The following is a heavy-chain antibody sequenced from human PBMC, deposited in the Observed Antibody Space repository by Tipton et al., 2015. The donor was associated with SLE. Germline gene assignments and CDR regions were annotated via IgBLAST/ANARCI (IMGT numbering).Heavy chain of an antibody. D-gene: IGHD1-26*01. Sequence: TLFLTCAVYGGSFSGYYWSWIRQPPGKGLEWIGEINHSGSTNYNPSLKSRVTISVDTSKNQFSLKLSSVTAADTAVYYCARGAIVGATNFDYWGQGTLVTVSS. CDR1: GGSFSGYY. V-gene: IGHV4-34*01. CDR3: ARGAIVGATNFDY. CDR2: INHSGST. J-gene: IGHJ4*02.